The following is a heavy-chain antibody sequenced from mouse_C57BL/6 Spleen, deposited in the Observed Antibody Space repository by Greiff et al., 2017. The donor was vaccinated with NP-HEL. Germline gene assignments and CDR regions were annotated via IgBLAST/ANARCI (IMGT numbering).Heavy chain of an antibody. CDR3: ARGERGYFDY. CDR2: IDPEDGET. CDR1: GFNINYYY. Sequence: VQLQQSVAALVKPGASVKLSCPASGFNINYYYMPWVTQRTEQCLDWIGRIDPEDGETKYAPKFQGKATITADPSSNTAYLQLSSLTSEDTAVDYCARGERGYFDYGGQGTTLTVSS. V-gene: IGHV14-2*01. J-gene: IGHJ2*01.